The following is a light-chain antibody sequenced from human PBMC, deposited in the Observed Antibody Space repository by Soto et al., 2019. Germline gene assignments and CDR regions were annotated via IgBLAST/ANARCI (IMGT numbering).Light chain of an antibody. CDR1: QTISSW. Sequence: DNRTSQSPSTLSGYVGDRDTITCRASQTISSWLAWYQQKPGKAPKLLIYKASTLKSGVPSRFSGSGSGTEFTLTISSLQPDDFATYYCQQYNSYSEAFGQGTKVDIK. CDR3: QQYNSYSEA. V-gene: IGKV1-5*03. CDR2: KAS. J-gene: IGKJ1*01.